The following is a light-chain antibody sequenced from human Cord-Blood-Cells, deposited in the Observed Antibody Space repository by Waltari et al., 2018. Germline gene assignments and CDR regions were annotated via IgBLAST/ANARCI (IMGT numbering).Light chain of an antibody. J-gene: IGLJ3*02. CDR2: DVS. Sequence: QTALTQPASVSGSTRPSLPIDSPGTSCDVAGDNYATWYQQHPGKAPKLMIHDVSNRPSGLSNRLSVSKSGNTASLTISGLQAEDEADYYCSSYTSSSTLVFGGGSKLTVL. V-gene: IGLV2-14*01. CDR1: SCDVAGDNY. CDR3: SSYTSSSTLV.